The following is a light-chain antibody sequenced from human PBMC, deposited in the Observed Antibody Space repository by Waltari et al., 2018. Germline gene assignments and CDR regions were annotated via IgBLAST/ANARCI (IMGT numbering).Light chain of an antibody. CDR2: DAS. V-gene: IGKV3-11*01. CDR1: QSVRSY. CDR3: QQRSNWPPTWT. J-gene: IGKJ1*01. Sequence: EIVLTQSPATLSLSPWERATLSCMASQSVRSYLAWYQQKPGQFPRLLIYDASNRATGIPTRFSGSGSGTDFTLTISSLEPEDFAVYYCQQRSNWPPTWTFGQGTKVEIK.